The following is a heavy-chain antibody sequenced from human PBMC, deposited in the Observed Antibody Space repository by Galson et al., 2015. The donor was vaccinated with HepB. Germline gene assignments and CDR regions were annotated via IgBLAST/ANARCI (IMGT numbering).Heavy chain of an antibody. V-gene: IGHV3-33*01. D-gene: IGHD3-10*01. CDR3: ARDGWYGSGRDGSGWFGP. CDR1: GFTFSSYG. CDR2: IWYDGSNK. J-gene: IGHJ5*02. Sequence: SLRLSCAASGFTFSSYGMHWVRQAPGKGLEWVAVIWYDGSNKYYADSVKGRFTISRDNSKNTLYLQMNSLRAEDTAVYYCARDGWYGSGRDGSGWFGPWGQGTLVTVFS.